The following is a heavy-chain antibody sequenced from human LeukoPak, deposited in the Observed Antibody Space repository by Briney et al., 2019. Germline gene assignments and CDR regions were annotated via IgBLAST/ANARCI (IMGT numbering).Heavy chain of an antibody. J-gene: IGHJ4*02. D-gene: IGHD6-13*01. CDR2: IYSGGNT. CDR1: GFTVSSNY. V-gene: IGHV3-53*01. Sequence: GGSLRLSCAASGFTVSSNYMSWVRKAPGKGLEWVSVIYSGGNTYYADSVKGRFTISRDNSKNTLYLQMNSLRAEDTAVYYCARDGGQQLWGNFDYWGQGTLVTVSS. CDR3: ARDGGQQLWGNFDY.